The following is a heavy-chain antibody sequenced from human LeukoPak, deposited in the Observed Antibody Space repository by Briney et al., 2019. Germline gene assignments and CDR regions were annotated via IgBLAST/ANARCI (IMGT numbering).Heavy chain of an antibody. CDR2: IKKDGSEK. D-gene: IGHD6-19*01. Sequence: PGGSLRLSCAASGFTVSSNYMSWVRQAPGKGLEWVANIKKDGSEKYYVDSVKGRFTISRDNAKNSLYLQMNSLRAEDTAVYYCVSGSGWYMDYWGQGTLVIVSS. V-gene: IGHV3-7*03. CDR3: VSGSGWYMDY. J-gene: IGHJ4*02. CDR1: GFTVSSNY.